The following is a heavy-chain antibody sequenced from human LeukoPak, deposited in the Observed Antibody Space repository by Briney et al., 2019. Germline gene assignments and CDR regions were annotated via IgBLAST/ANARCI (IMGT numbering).Heavy chain of an antibody. J-gene: IGHJ4*02. CDR1: GFIFSSYP. V-gene: IGHV3-48*04. Sequence: GGSLRLSCAASGFIFSSYPMSWVRQAPGKGLEWVSYISNSGSSIYYADSVKGRFTISRDNAKNSLYLQMNSLRGEDTAVYYCARVGRSTVGGYWGQGTLVTVSS. CDR2: ISNSGSSI. D-gene: IGHD4-23*01. CDR3: ARVGRSTVGGY.